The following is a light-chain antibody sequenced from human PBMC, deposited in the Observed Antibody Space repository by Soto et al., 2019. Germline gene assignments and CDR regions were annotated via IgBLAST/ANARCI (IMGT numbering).Light chain of an antibody. J-gene: IGKJ1*01. Sequence: EIVLTQSPGTLSLSPGERATLSCRATQSVSSNYLAWYQQKSGQAPRLLIYGASSRATGIPDRFSGGGSGTDFTLTITRLEPEDFAVYFCLLYGGLPRTFGQGTKVDIK. CDR1: QSVSSNY. V-gene: IGKV3-20*01. CDR2: GAS. CDR3: LLYGGLPRT.